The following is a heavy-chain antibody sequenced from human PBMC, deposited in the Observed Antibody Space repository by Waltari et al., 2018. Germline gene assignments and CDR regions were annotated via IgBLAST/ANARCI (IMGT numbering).Heavy chain of an antibody. J-gene: IGHJ2*01. CDR2: IYTSGST. D-gene: IGHD4-17*01. CDR3: AREANGDYGYLDL. CDR1: GGSIRTSS. V-gene: IGHV4-4*07. Sequence: QVQLQESGPGLVKPSETLSLTCPDSGGSIRTSSCNWIRQPAGKGLEWIGRIYTSGSTTYNPSLKSRVTMSVDTSKNQFSLKLNSVTAADTAVYYCAREANGDYGYLDLWGRGTLVTVSS.